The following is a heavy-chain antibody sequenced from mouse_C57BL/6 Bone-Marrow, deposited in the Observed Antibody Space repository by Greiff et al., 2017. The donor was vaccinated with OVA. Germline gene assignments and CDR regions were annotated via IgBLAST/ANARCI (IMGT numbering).Heavy chain of an antibody. D-gene: IGHD2-4*01. CDR1: GFSLTSYA. J-gene: IGHJ1*03. V-gene: IGHV2-9-1*01. CDR2: IWTGGGT. CDR3: ARKKGIYYDYDYWYFDV. Sequence: QVQLQQSGPGLVAPSQSLSITCTVSGFSLTSYAISWVRQPPGKGLEWLGVIWTGGGTNYTSALKSRLSISKDNSKSQVFLKMNSLQTDDTARYYCARKKGIYYDYDYWYFDVWGTGTTVTVSS.